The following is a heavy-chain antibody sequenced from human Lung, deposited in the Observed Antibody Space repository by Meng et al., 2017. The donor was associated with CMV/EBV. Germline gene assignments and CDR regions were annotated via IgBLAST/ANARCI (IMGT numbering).Heavy chain of an antibody. CDR3: ARSRPFHSTKWSSWLDP. Sequence: YPSSVYDINWVRQATGQGPEWLGWMNPTSGNTGSAQKFLGRITITWDTSITTAYMELSRLRSEDTAVYYCARSRPFHSTKWSSWLDPWGQGTLVTVSS. J-gene: IGHJ5*02. D-gene: IGHD2-15*01. V-gene: IGHV1-8*03. CDR2: MNPTSGNT. CDR1: YPSSVYD.